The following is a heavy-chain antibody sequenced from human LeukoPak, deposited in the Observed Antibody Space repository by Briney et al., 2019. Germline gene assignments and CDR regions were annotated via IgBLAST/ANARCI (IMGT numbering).Heavy chain of an antibody. Sequence: SVKVSCKASGYTFTSYDINWVRQATGQGLEWMGWTNPNSGNTGYAQEFQGRVTMTRNTSISTAYMELSSLRSEDTAVYYCATSGYAEIASDYYYYYMDVWGKGTTVTVSS. CDR2: TNPNSGNT. D-gene: IGHD5-12*01. CDR3: ATSGYAEIASDYYYYYMDV. V-gene: IGHV1-8*01. CDR1: GYTFTSYD. J-gene: IGHJ6*03.